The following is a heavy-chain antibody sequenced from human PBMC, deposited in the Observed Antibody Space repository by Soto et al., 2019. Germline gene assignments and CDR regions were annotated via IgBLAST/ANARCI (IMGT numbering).Heavy chain of an antibody. CDR2: INPNSGGT. V-gene: IGHV1-2*02. CDR1: GYTFTGYY. CDR3: ARAGVITGRQPYYYYGMDV. D-gene: IGHD3-16*01. Sequence: ASVKVSCKASGYTFTGYYMHWVRRAPGQGLEWMGWINPNSGGTNYAQKFQRGVTMTRDTSISTAYMELSRLRSDDTAVYYCARAGVITGRQPYYYYGMDVWGQGSTVTVSS. J-gene: IGHJ6*02.